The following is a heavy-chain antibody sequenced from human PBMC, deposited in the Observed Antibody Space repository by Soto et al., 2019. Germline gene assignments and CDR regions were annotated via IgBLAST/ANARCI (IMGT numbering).Heavy chain of an antibody. CDR3: AKDPPSESMQPVYGMDV. D-gene: IGHD2-21*01. CDR1: GFTFDSCV. CDR2: ISGRGRYT. J-gene: IGHJ6*02. V-gene: IGHV3-23*04. Sequence: DVQLVESGGDLVQPGGSLRLSCAASGFTFDSCVMSWVRQAPGKGLEWLSLISGRGRYTDYADSVKGRFTISRDNYKNTLYLQMNSLRVEDTAVYYCAKDPPSESMQPVYGMDVWGQGTTVTVSS.